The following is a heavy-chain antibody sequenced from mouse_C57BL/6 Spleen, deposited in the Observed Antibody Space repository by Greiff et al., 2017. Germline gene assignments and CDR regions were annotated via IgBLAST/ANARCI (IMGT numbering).Heavy chain of an antibody. J-gene: IGHJ4*01. CDR1: GYSFTDYN. V-gene: IGHV1-39*01. CDR3: SSSSYAMDY. Sequence: EVQLQQSGPELVKPGASVKISCKASGYSFTDYNMNWVKQSNGQSLEWIGVIYPNCGTTSYNQKFKGKATLTVDQSSSTAYMQLNSLTSEDSAVYYASSSSYAMDYWGQGTSVTVSS. D-gene: IGHD1-3*01. CDR2: IYPNCGTT.